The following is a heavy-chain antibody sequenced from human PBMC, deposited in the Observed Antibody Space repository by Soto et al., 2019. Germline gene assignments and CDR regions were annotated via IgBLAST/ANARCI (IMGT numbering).Heavy chain of an antibody. CDR1: GFSLSTSGVG. Sequence: QITLKESGPTLVKPTQTLTLTCTFSGFSLSTSGVGVGWIRQPPGKALEWLALIYWDDAKHYSPSLKSRLTITKDTSKNQGVLKKTNMDPVDTATYYCAHKGGGDRILDYWGQGTLVTVSS. D-gene: IGHD3-16*01. J-gene: IGHJ4*02. CDR2: IYWDDAK. CDR3: AHKGGGDRILDY. V-gene: IGHV2-5*02.